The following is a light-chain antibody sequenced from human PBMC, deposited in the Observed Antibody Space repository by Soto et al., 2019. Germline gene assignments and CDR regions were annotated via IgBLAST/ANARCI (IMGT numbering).Light chain of an antibody. CDR1: TGAVTNGHY. CDR3: LLSYNGPYV. Sequence: QALVTQEPSLTVSPGGTVTLTCGSSTGAVTNGHYPYWFQQKPGQAPRTLIYDTTNRHSWTPARFSGSLLGGKAALTPSGAQPEDEAEYYCLLSYNGPYVFGTGTKVTVL. CDR2: DTT. V-gene: IGLV7-46*01. J-gene: IGLJ1*01.